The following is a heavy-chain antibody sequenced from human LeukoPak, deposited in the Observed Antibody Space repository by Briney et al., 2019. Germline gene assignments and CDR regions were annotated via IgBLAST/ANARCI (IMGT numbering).Heavy chain of an antibody. CDR1: GFTFSGYA. Sequence: GRSLRLSCIASGFTFSGYAMSWVRQAPGKGLEWVSTISGSGGSTYYADSVKGRFTISRDTSKNAVYLQMNSLRAEDTAVYYCAKAGGRGSGSYWWSFDYWGQGTLVTVSS. J-gene: IGHJ4*02. CDR2: ISGSGGST. CDR3: AKAGGRGSGSYWWSFDY. V-gene: IGHV3-23*01. D-gene: IGHD3-10*01.